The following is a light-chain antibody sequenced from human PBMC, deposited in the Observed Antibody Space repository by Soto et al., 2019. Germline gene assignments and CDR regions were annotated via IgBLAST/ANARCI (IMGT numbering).Light chain of an antibody. CDR3: ASYTTSTTKV. CDR1: SSDIGRFDY. Sequence: QSALPQPVSVSASTGQSITISCAGTSSDIGRFDYVSWYQHHPGNAPKLVISAVSRRSSGISDRFSGSKSGNTATLTISGLQAEDESDYYCASYTTSTTKVFGGGTKVTVL. J-gene: IGLJ3*02. CDR2: AVS. V-gene: IGLV2-14*01.